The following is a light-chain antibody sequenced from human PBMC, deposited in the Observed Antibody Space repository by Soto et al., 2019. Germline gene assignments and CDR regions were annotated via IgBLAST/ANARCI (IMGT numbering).Light chain of an antibody. CDR3: QQYDSSPQT. Sequence: EIVMTQSPATLSLSPGERATLSCRASQSVSSSLAWYQQKPGQAPRLLIYGASTRATGIPARFSGSGSGTEFTLTISSLQSEDFAVYYCQQYDSSPQTFGQGTKVEIK. J-gene: IGKJ1*01. V-gene: IGKV3-15*01. CDR1: QSVSSS. CDR2: GAS.